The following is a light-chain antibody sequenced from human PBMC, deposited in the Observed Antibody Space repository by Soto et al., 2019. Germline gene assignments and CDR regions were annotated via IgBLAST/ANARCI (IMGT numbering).Light chain of an antibody. V-gene: IGLV2-14*01. CDR3: SSYTPSNSLV. CDR1: SCDVGAYTY. CDR2: EVS. J-gene: IGLJ2*01. Sequence: QSVLTQPASVSGSPGQSVTISCTGTSCDVGAYTYVSWYQQHPGKAPKLMIFEVSDRPSGVSNRFSGSKSGNTASLTISGLQAEDEDDYHCSSYTPSNSLVFGGGTKLTVL.